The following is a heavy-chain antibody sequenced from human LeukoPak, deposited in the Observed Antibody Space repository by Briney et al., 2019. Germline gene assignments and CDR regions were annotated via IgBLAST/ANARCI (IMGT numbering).Heavy chain of an antibody. CDR1: GDSMSDYF. CDR3: ASGIAAAFPFSFDY. CDR2: AADSGST. V-gene: IGHV4-59*01. D-gene: IGHD6-13*01. Sequence: SETLSLTCTVSGDSMSDYFWTWIRQPPGKGLEWIGYAADSGSTNYNPSLKSRVTISVDTSKNQFSLKLSSVTAPDTAVYYCASGIAAAFPFSFDYWGQGTLVTVSS. J-gene: IGHJ4*02.